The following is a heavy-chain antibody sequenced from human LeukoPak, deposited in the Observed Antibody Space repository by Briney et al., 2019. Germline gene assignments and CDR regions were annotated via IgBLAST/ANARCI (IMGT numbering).Heavy chain of an antibody. J-gene: IGHJ4*02. D-gene: IGHD1-7*01. V-gene: IGHV4-39*07. CDR1: GGSITSSSHY. Sequence: SETLSLTCSVSGGSITSSSHYWVWIRQAPGKGLEWIGSVHHSGNTFYNPSLKSRVGVSVDTSNNHFSLHLTSVTAADTAMYYCARDGGELWGTRNYFDYWGQGALVTVSS. CDR2: VHHSGNT. CDR3: ARDGGELWGTRNYFDY.